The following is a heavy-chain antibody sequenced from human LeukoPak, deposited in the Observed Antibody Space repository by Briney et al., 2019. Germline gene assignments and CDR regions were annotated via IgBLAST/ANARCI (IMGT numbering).Heavy chain of an antibody. Sequence: SETLSLTRAVYGGSFSGYYWSWIRQPPGEGLEWIGEINHSGSTNYNPSLKSRVTISVDTSKNQFSLKLSSVTAADTAVYYCARGRSYYGSGSYYYYYMDVWGKGTTVTVSS. D-gene: IGHD3-10*01. CDR2: INHSGST. V-gene: IGHV4-34*01. CDR3: ARGRSYYGSGSYYYYYMDV. CDR1: GGSFSGYY. J-gene: IGHJ6*03.